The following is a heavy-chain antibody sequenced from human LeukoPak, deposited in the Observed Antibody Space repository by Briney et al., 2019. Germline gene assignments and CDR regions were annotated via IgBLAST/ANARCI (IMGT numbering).Heavy chain of an antibody. Sequence: PGGSRRLSCAASGFTFSNSYMTWVREAPEKGLEWVALIYSGGYTYYADSVKGRFSISRDDSKNMFYLQMSSLRPEDTAVYYCARETAAAWGYFDYWGQGTLVTVSS. V-gene: IGHV3-53*01. CDR1: GFTFSNSY. CDR3: ARETAAAWGYFDY. CDR2: IYSGGYT. J-gene: IGHJ4*02. D-gene: IGHD6-13*01.